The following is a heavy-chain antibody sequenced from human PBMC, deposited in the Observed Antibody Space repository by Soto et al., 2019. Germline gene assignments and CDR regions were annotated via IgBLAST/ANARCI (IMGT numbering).Heavy chain of an antibody. Sequence: QVQLQESGPGLVKPSQTLSLTCTVSGGSISSGGYYWSWIRQHPGKGLEWIGYIYYSGSTSYNPSLKSRVTISVDTSKNPFSLKLSSVTAADTAVYYCARGGYYYYYGMDVWGQGTTVTVSS. CDR3: ARGGYYYYYGMDV. D-gene: IGHD3-16*01. CDR1: GGSISSGGYY. CDR2: IYYSGST. V-gene: IGHV4-31*03. J-gene: IGHJ6*02.